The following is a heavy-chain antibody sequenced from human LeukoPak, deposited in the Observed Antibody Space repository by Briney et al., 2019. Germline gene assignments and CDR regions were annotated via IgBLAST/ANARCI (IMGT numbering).Heavy chain of an antibody. CDR1: GFTFRNAW. Sequence: PGGSLRLSCAASGFTFRNAWMNGVRQAPGKGREWVSSISSSSSYIYYADSVKGRFTISRDNAKNSLYLQMNSLRGEDTALYYCARGGLIQRHAFDIWGQGTMVTVSS. J-gene: IGHJ3*02. V-gene: IGHV3-21*04. CDR3: ARGGLIQRHAFDI. D-gene: IGHD1-1*01. CDR2: ISSSSSYI.